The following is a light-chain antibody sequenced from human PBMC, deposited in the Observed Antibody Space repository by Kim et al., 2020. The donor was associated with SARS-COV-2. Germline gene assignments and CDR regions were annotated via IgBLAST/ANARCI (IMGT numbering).Light chain of an antibody. V-gene: IGLV1-44*01. J-gene: IGLJ2*01. CDR2: SNH. CDR3: AGWDDSLNGVV. Sequence: QSVLTQPPSASGTPGQRVTISCSGSTSNLGSNPVNWYQHFPGTAPKLLVYSNHQRPSGVPDRFSGSKSGTSASLAINGLQSEDEADYYCAGWDDSLNGVVFGGGTKVTVL. CDR1: TSNLGSNP.